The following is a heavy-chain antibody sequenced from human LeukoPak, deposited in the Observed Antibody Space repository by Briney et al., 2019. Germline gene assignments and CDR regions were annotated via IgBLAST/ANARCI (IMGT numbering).Heavy chain of an antibody. CDR3: ARGVVGATYYYYYGMDV. CDR2: ISSSGSTI. D-gene: IGHD1-26*01. Sequence: GGSLRLSCAASGFTFSSYEMNWVRQAPGKGLEWVSYISSSGSTIYYADSLKGRFTISRDNAKNSLYLQMNSLRAEDTAVDYCARGVVGATYYYYYGMDVWGQGTTVTVSS. V-gene: IGHV3-48*03. CDR1: GFTFSSYE. J-gene: IGHJ6*01.